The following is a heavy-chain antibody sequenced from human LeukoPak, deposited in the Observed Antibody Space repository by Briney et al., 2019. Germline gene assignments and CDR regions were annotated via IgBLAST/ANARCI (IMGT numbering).Heavy chain of an antibody. D-gene: IGHD4-17*01. V-gene: IGHV3-30*04. CDR2: ISYDGSNK. J-gene: IGHJ4*02. Sequence: GGSLRLSCAASGFTFSSYAMHWVRQAPGKGLEWVAVISYDGSNKYYADSVKGRFTISRDNSKNTLYLQMNSLRAEDTAVYYCAKSHYDYGDYWYDYWGQGTLVTVSS. CDR1: GFTFSSYA. CDR3: AKSHYDYGDYWYDY.